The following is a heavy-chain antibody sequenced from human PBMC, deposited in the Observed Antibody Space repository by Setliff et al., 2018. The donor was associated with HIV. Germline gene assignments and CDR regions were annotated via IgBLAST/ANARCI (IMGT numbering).Heavy chain of an antibody. V-gene: IGHV1-3*01. Sequence: GASLKFSCKAYGYTFTSYAMHWVRQATGQRLEWMGWINAGNGNTKYSQKFQGRVTITRDTSASTAYMELSSLRSEDTAVYYCAMGEVAAGPYYYYGMDVWGQGTTVTVSS. D-gene: IGHD6-13*01. CDR2: INAGNGNT. J-gene: IGHJ6*02. CDR3: AMGEVAAGPYYYYGMDV. CDR1: GYTFTSYA.